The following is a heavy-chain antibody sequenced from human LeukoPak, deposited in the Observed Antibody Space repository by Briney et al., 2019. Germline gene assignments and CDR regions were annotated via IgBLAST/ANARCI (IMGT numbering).Heavy chain of an antibody. Sequence: GGSLRLSCAASGFTFSNYCLHWVRQAPGKGLVWVARIKTDGSVSINGDSVKGRVTVSRDNAQSTLYLQMNSLRVDDTAVYYCAGGPSIFEIDYWGQGALVTVSS. J-gene: IGHJ4*02. V-gene: IGHV3-74*01. CDR3: AGGPSIFEIDY. CDR2: IKTDGSVS. CDR1: GFTFSNYC. D-gene: IGHD3-3*02.